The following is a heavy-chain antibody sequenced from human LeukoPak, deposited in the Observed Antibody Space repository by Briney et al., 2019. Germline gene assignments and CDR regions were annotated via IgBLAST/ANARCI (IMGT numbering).Heavy chain of an antibody. CDR3: ARPTRWGDDCSSTSCYFYNWFDP. CDR1: GFTLSSYW. CDR2: INSDGSST. V-gene: IGHV3-74*01. D-gene: IGHD2-2*01. J-gene: IGHJ5*02. Sequence: GGSLRLSCAASGFTLSSYWMHWVRQAPGKGLVRVSRINSDGSSTSYADSVKGRFTISRDNAKNTLYLQMNSLRAEDTAVYYCARPTRWGDDCSSTSCYFYNWFDPWGQGTLVTVSS.